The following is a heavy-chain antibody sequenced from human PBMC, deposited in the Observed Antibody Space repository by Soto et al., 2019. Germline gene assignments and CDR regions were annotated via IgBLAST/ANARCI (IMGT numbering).Heavy chain of an antibody. CDR2: MNPNSGNT. Sequence: QVQLVQSGAEVKKPGASVKVSCKASGYTFTSYDINWVRQATGQGLDWMGWMNPNSGNTGYAQKFQGRVTMTKNTSISTAYMELSSLRSEDTAVYYCAGNCISTSCDHWFDPWGQGTLVTVSS. D-gene: IGHD2-2*01. J-gene: IGHJ5*02. CDR1: GYTFTSYD. V-gene: IGHV1-8*01. CDR3: AGNCISTSCDHWFDP.